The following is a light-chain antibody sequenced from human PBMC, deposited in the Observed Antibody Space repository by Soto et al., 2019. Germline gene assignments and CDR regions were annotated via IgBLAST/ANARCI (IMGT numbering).Light chain of an antibody. J-gene: IGKJ1*01. CDR2: DAS. CDR1: QSISSW. CDR3: QQYNIYSPGT. Sequence: DIQMTQSPSTLSASVGDRDTITCRASQSISSWLAWYQQKPGKAPKLLIYDASRLESGVPSRFSGSGSVTEFTLTISSLQPDDFATYYCQQYNIYSPGTVGQGTNLDTK. V-gene: IGKV1-5*01.